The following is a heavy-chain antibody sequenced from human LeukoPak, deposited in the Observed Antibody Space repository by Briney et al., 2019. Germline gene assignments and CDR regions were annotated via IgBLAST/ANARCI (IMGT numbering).Heavy chain of an antibody. V-gene: IGHV4-34*01. CDR2: INHSGST. CDR3: ARQRLLWFGGGFDP. D-gene: IGHD3-10*01. J-gene: IGHJ5*02. CDR1: GGSISGYY. Sequence: SETLSLTCTVSGGSISGYYWSWIRQPPGKGLEWIGEINHSGSTNYNPSLKSRVTISVDTSKNQFSLKLSSVTAADTAVYYCARQRLLWFGGGFDPWGQGTLVTVSS.